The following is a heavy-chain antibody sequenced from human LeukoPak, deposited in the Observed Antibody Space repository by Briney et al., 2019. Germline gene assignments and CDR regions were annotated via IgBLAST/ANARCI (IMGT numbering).Heavy chain of an antibody. CDR2: VGNKASSYAT. CDR1: GFTFSGST. V-gene: IGHV3-73*01. D-gene: IGHD1-20*01. CDR3: TRSLNWIREY. J-gene: IGHJ4*02. Sequence: PGGSLRLSCAASGFTFSGSTMHWVRQASGKGLEWVGRVGNKASSYATAYAASVKGRFTISRDDSKNTAYLQMNSLKTADTAVYYCTRSLNWIREYWGQGTLVTVSS.